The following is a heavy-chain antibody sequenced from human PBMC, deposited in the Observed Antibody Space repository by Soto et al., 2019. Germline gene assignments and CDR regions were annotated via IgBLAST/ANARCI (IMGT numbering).Heavy chain of an antibody. CDR2: IYPGDSDA. D-gene: IGHD3-9*01. V-gene: IGHV5-51*01. J-gene: IGHJ4*02. CDR1: GYSFIDYC. CDR3: ARQADYNILTGYFYCFDY. Sequence: PGASQKICCQSSGYSFIDYCIGWVRQMTWKGLEWMGIIYPGDSDARYSSSFQGQVTISVDTSINTAFLRWNSLTASDTAMYYCARQADYNILTGYFYCFDYWGQGSLVTVSS.